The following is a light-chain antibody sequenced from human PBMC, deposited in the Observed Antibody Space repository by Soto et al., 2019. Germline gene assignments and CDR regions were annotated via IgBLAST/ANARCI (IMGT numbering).Light chain of an antibody. J-gene: IGKJ1*01. V-gene: IGKV3-15*01. CDR2: SAS. Sequence: EIVMTQSPATLSVSPGERATLSCRASQSVATTVAWYQQKSGQAPRLLIHSASTRATGVPARFSGSGSGTDFTLTITGLQSEDFGVYYCQQYKGWPTTFGQGTKVDI. CDR1: QSVATT. CDR3: QQYKGWPTT.